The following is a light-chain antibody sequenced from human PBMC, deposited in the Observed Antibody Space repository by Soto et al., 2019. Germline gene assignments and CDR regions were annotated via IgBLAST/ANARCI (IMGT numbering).Light chain of an antibody. Sequence: QPVLTQPPSASGTPGQRVTISCSGISSNIGSNPVNWFQQLPGSAPKLLLYSHNQRPSGVPDRFSGSKSGTSASLSISGLQYEDEAAYYGGAWDDRVNAYVFGTGTKLTVL. CDR1: SSNIGSNP. CDR2: SHN. V-gene: IGLV1-44*01. J-gene: IGLJ1*01. CDR3: GAWDDRVNAYV.